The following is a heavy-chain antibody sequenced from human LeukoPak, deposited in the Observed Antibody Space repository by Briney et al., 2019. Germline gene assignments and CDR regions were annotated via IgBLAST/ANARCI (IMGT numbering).Heavy chain of an antibody. D-gene: IGHD3/OR15-3a*01. J-gene: IGHJ4*02. CDR1: GFTFSNYW. CDR2: IHPEGNEK. V-gene: IGHV3-7*04. Sequence: PGGSLRLSCAASGFTFSNYWMSWVRQAPGKGLEWVANIHPEGNEKYHVDSVKGRFTISRDNAKNFLHLQMDSLRVEDTAVYYCARGDDFSGDYWGQGTLVIVSS. CDR3: ARGDDFSGDY.